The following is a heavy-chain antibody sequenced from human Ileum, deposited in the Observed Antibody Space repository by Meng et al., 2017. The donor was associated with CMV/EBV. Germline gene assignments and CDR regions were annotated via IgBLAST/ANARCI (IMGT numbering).Heavy chain of an antibody. Sequence: QVRLQGSGPGLVKPSETLSLTCGVSGDSISSYHWGWIRQPAGKGLEWIGRIYTSGSSSYNPSLKSRVTMSVDKSKNQVSLKLTSVTAADTAVYYCARDVRLVGHFDYWGQGTLVTVSS. CDR3: ARDVRLVGHFDY. V-gene: IGHV4-4*07. J-gene: IGHJ4*02. CDR1: GDSISSYH. CDR2: IYTSGSS. D-gene: IGHD2-15*01.